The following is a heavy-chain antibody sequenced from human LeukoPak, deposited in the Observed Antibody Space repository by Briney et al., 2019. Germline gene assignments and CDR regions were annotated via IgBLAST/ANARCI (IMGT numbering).Heavy chain of an antibody. CDR1: VVTIADHG. Sequence: PGGSLRLSCAASVVTIADHGMSWVRQVPGKGLEWVSGINLDGEATGYADSVKGRFTISRDNAKKSLYLEMNSLRDDDTALHYCARDLSSSWYSLAYWGQGTLVTVSS. V-gene: IGHV3-20*04. J-gene: IGHJ4*02. CDR3: ARDLSSSWYSLAY. D-gene: IGHD6-13*01. CDR2: INLDGEAT.